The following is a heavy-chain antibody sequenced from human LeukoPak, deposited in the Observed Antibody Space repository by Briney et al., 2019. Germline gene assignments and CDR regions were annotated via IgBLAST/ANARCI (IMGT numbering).Heavy chain of an antibody. CDR1: GGSISSYY. Sequence: SETLSLTCTVSGGSISSYYWSRIRQPAGKGLEWIGRIYTSGSTNYNPSLKSRVTISVDKSKNQFSLKLSSVTAADTAVYYCAREGIFGVVIIARPFDYWGQGTLVTVSS. V-gene: IGHV4-4*07. J-gene: IGHJ4*02. D-gene: IGHD3-3*01. CDR2: IYTSGST. CDR3: AREGIFGVVIIARPFDY.